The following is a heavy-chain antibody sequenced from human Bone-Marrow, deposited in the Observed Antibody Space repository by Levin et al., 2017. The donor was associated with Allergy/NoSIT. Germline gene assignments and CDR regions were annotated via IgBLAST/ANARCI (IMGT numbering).Heavy chain of an antibody. CDR1: GGSISSGSYY. CDR2: IYTSGST. J-gene: IGHJ3*02. CDR3: ARESPADLKGASDI. V-gene: IGHV4-61*02. D-gene: IGHD1-14*01. Sequence: PSETLSLTCTVSGGSISSGSYYWSWIRQPAGKGLEWIGRIYTSGSTNYNPSLKSRITMSVDTSKNQFSLKLSSVTAADTAVYYCARESPADLKGASDIWGQGTMVTVSS.